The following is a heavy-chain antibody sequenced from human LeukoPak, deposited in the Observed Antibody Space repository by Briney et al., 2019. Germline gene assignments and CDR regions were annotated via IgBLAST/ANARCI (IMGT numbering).Heavy chain of an antibody. D-gene: IGHD4-11*01. CDR2: IYYSGST. CDR1: GGSISSYY. Sequence: PSVTLSLTCTVSGGSISSYYWSWIRQPPGKGLEWIGYIYYSGSTNYNPSLKSRVTISVDTSKNQFSLKLSSVTAADTAVYYCASSVDYAFDIWGQGTMVTVSS. V-gene: IGHV4-59*08. CDR3: ASSVDYAFDI. J-gene: IGHJ3*02.